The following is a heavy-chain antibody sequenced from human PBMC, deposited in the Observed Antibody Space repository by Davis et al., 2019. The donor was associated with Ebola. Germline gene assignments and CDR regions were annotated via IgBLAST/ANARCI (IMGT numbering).Heavy chain of an antibody. V-gene: IGHV4-59*02. D-gene: IGHD2-21*01. CDR1: GASVSGHY. J-gene: IGHJ4*02. CDR3: ARFGEGAY. CDR2: VSGSGRT. Sequence: PSETLSLTCTVSGASVSGHYWNWFRQPPGKGLEWIGFVSGSGRTSYNPSLKSRVTISADTSKNQFSLNLSSVTAAYTAVYFCARFGEGAYWGQGTLVTVSS.